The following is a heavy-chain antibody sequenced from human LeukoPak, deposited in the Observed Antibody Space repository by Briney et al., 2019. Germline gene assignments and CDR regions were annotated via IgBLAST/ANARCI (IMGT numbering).Heavy chain of an antibody. V-gene: IGHV4-39*07. CDR3: VRSTAMIGWGAFDV. D-gene: IGHD5-18*01. Sequence: PSETLSLTCTVSGGSISSSGYYWGWIRQPPGKGLEYIAIIFYGGNSYYNPSLKSRVTISLDTSNNRFSLKLSSVTAADTALYSCVRSTAMIGWGAFDVWGHGTMVTVSS. CDR1: GGSISSSGYY. CDR2: IFYGGNS. J-gene: IGHJ3*01.